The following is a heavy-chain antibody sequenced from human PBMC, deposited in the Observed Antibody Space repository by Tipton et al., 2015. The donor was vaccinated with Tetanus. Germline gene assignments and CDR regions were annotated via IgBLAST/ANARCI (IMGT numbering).Heavy chain of an antibody. CDR3: AGVRDYAFNI. CDR2: ISTTFEI. V-gene: IGHV3-69-1*01. CDR1: RLTLSFNH. J-gene: IGHJ3*02. Sequence: SLRLSCAGSRLTLSFNHMNWVRQAPGKGLEWISYISTTFEIWYADSVKGRFTISRDNDRNSLYLQMNSLGDEDTAVYFCAGVRDYAFNIWGQGTTVTVSS. D-gene: IGHD2-21*02.